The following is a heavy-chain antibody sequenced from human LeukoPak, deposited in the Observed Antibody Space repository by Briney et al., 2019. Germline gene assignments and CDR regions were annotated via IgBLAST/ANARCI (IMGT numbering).Heavy chain of an antibody. Sequence: PSGTLSLTCAVSGGSISSSNWWSWVRQPPGKGLEWIGEIYHSGSTYYNPSLKSRVTISVDTSKNQFSLKLSSVTAADTAVYYCAREAGDDSSGYYHRRFLDYWGQGTLVTVSS. D-gene: IGHD3-22*01. V-gene: IGHV4-4*02. J-gene: IGHJ4*02. CDR1: GGSISSSNW. CDR2: IYHSGST. CDR3: AREAGDDSSGYYHRRFLDY.